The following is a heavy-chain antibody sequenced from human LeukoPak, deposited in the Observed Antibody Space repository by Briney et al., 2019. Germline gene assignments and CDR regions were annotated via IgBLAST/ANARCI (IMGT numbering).Heavy chain of an antibody. CDR3: ARARQVGYYFDS. J-gene: IGHJ4*02. Sequence: PSGILSLTCAVYGGSLSGYYWSWIRQPPGKGLEWIGEINHSGRTNYNTSLESRVTISVDTSKNQFSLKLTSVTAADTAVYYCARARQVGYYFDSWGQGSLVTVSS. CDR2: INHSGRT. D-gene: IGHD6-25*01. V-gene: IGHV4-34*01. CDR1: GGSLSGYY.